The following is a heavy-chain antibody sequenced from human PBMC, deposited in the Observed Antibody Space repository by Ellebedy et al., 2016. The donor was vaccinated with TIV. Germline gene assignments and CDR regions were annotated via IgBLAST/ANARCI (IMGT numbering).Heavy chain of an antibody. CDR1: GGSFSGYY. D-gene: IGHD1-26*01. Sequence: SETLSLTCAVYGGSFSGYYWSWIRQPPGKGLEWIGEINHSGSTNYNPSLKSRVTISVDTSKNQFSLKLSSVTAADTAVYYCARGRLPYSGSYMALRYWGQGTLVTVSS. CDR3: ARGRLPYSGSYMALRY. CDR2: INHSGST. J-gene: IGHJ4*02. V-gene: IGHV4-34*01.